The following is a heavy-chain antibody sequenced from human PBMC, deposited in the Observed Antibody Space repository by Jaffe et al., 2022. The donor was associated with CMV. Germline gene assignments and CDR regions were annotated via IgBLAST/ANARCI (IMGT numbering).Heavy chain of an antibody. D-gene: IGHD5-12*01. Sequence: QVQLVQSGAEVKKPGASVKVSCKASGYTFTSYYMHWVRQAPGQGLEWMGIINPSGGSTSYAQKFQGRVTMTRDTSTSTVYMELSSLRSEDTAVYYCARDGLNYYYYYGMDVWGQGTTVTVSS. CDR2: INPSGGST. J-gene: IGHJ6*02. CDR1: GYTFTSYY. CDR3: ARDGLNYYYYYGMDV. V-gene: IGHV1-46*01.